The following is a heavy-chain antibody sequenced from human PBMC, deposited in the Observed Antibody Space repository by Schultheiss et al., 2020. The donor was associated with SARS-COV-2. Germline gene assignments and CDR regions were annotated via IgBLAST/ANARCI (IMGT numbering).Heavy chain of an antibody. V-gene: IGHV3-23*01. CDR3: AKEFSSGWYFAF. CDR1: GLMISSYA. Sequence: GGSLRLSCAASGLMISSYAMNWVRQAPGKGLEWVSSIRGSGVSSYYADSVKGRFTISRDNSKNTLYLQMNSLRAEDTAVYYCAKEFSSGWYFAFWGQGTLVTVSS. D-gene: IGHD6-19*01. CDR2: IRGSGVSS. J-gene: IGHJ4*02.